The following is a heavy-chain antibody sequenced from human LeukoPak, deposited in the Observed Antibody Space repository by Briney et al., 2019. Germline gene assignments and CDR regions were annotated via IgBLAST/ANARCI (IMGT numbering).Heavy chain of an antibody. CDR3: TGRQHIVAVTATRGSFDM. J-gene: IGHJ3*02. V-gene: IGHV4-59*01. CDR2: IFNGGRT. D-gene: IGHD2-21*02. CDR1: GGSINSYY. Sequence: PETLSLTCTVSGGSINSYYWSWIRQPPGKGLEWIGYIFNGGRTNYNPSLRSRVTMSLDTSKNQFSLKLTSLTAADTAVYYCTGRQHIVAVTATRGSFDMWGQGTMVTVSS.